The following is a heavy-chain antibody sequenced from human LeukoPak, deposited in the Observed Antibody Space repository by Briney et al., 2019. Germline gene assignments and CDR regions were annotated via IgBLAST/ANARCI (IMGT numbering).Heavy chain of an antibody. V-gene: IGHV3-48*03. Sequence: GGSLRLSCAASGFTFSSYEMNWVRQAPGKGLEWVSYISSSDSTIYYADSVKGRFTISRDNAKNSLYLQMNSLRAEGTAVYYCARYGLFFDYWGQGTLVTVSS. CDR3: ARYGLFFDY. D-gene: IGHD3/OR15-3a*01. CDR2: ISSSDSTI. CDR1: GFTFSSYE. J-gene: IGHJ4*02.